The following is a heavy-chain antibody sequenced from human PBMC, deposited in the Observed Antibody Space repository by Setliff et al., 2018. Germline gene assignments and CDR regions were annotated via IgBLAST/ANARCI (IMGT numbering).Heavy chain of an antibody. CDR2: INHSGST. CDR3: ARLYYDYVWGSYRLYYYYGMDV. J-gene: IGHJ6*02. D-gene: IGHD3-16*02. Sequence: SETLSLTCAVSGYSISSGYYWGWIRQPPGKGLEWIGSINHSGSTNYNPSLKSRVTISVDTSKNQSSLRLSSVTAADTAVYYCARLYYDYVWGSYRLYYYYGMDVWGQGTTVTVSS. V-gene: IGHV4-38-2*01. CDR1: GYSISSGYY.